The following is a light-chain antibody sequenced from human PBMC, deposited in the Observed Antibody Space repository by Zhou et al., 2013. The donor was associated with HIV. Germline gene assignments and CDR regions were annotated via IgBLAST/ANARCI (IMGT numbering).Light chain of an antibody. V-gene: IGKV3-11*01. J-gene: IGKJ4*01. CDR3: LQRDSWPLT. Sequence: EIVMTQSPATLSVSPGERATLSCRASQSVSSNLAWYQQKPGQAPRLLIYGASNRATGIPARFSGSGSGTDFTLTISSLEPEDFAVYFCLQRDSWPLTFGGGTKVEIK. CDR2: GAS. CDR1: QSVSSN.